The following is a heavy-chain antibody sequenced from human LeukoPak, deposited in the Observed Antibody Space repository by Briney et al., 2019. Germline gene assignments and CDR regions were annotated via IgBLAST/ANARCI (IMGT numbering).Heavy chain of an antibody. V-gene: IGHV3-7*01. D-gene: IGHD5-18*01. CDR2: IKQDGSEK. CDR1: GFTFSSYW. CDR3: ASAYTAMVNWYFDL. Sequence: HPGGSLRLSCAASGFTFSSYWMSWVRQAPGKGLEWVANIKQDGSEKYYVDSVKGRFTISRDNAKNSLYLQMNSLRAEDTAVYYCASAYTAMVNWYFDLWGRGTLVTVSS. J-gene: IGHJ2*01.